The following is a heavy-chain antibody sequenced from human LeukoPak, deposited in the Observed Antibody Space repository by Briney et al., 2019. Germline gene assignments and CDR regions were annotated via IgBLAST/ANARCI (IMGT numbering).Heavy chain of an antibody. Sequence: GGSLRLSCAAPGFTLSSYAMSWVRQAPGKGLKWVSTITTGDGNTYYADSVKGRFTVSRDDSKNTLYLQMNSLRAEDTAVYYCAKDGGLWVSAHWGGSWGRGTLVTVSS. D-gene: IGHD7-27*01. CDR1: GFTLSSYA. CDR3: AKDGGLWVSAHWGGS. CDR2: ITTGDGNT. V-gene: IGHV3-23*01. J-gene: IGHJ5*02.